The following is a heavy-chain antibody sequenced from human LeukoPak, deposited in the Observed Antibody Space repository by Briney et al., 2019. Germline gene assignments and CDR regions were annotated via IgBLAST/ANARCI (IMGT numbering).Heavy chain of an antibody. V-gene: IGHV3-11*01. J-gene: IGHJ4*02. Sequence: GGSLRLSCAASGFTFSDYYMSWIRQAPGKGLEWVSYISSSGSTIYYADSVKGRFTIPRDNAKNSLYLQMNSLRAEDTALYYCARDGGDCSGDSCYVDYWGQGTLVTVSS. CDR2: ISSSGSTI. D-gene: IGHD2-15*01. CDR3: ARDGGDCSGDSCYVDY. CDR1: GFTFSDYY.